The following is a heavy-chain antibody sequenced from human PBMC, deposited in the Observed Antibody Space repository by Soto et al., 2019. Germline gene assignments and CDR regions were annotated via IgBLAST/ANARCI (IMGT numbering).Heavy chain of an antibody. D-gene: IGHD3-3*01. CDR3: ARVGEDFWSGGNYYYYYGMDV. CDR1: GYTFTSYG. J-gene: IGHJ6*02. Sequence: ASVKVSCKASGYTFTSYGISWVRQAPGQGLEWMGWISAYNGNTNYAQKLQGRVTMTTYTSTSTAYMELRSLRSDDTAVYYCARVGEDFWSGGNYYYYYGMDVWGQGTTVTVSS. V-gene: IGHV1-18*01. CDR2: ISAYNGNT.